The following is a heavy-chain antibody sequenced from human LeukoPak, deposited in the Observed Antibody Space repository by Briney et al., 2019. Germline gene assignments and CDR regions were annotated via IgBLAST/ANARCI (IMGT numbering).Heavy chain of an antibody. CDR1: GYTFTRYY. CDR2: INPSGGNT. D-gene: IGHD6-13*01. J-gene: IGHJ1*01. Sequence: ASVKVSCKASGYTFTRYYMHWVRQAPGQGLEWMGIINPSGGNTNYAQKFQSRVTMTRDMSTSTVYMELSSLTSEDTAVYYCARERAAGGIDPYFHHWGQGTLVTVSS. V-gene: IGHV1-46*01. CDR3: ARERAAGGIDPYFHH.